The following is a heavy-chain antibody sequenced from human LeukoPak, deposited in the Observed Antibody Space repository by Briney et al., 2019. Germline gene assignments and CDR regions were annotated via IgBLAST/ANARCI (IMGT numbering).Heavy chain of an antibody. CDR3: TTDNYDSSGYYCAFDY. CDR2: IKSKTDGGIT. V-gene: IGHV3-15*01. D-gene: IGHD3-22*01. Sequence: GGSLRLSCAASGFTFSNAWMSWVRQAPGKGLEWVGRIKSKTDGGITDYAAPVKGRFTISRDDSKNTLYLQMNSLKTEDTAVYYCTTDNYDSSGYYCAFDYWGQGTLVTVSS. J-gene: IGHJ4*02. CDR1: GFTFSNAW.